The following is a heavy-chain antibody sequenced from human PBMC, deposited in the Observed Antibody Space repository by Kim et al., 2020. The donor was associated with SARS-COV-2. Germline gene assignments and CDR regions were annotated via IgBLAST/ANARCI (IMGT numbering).Heavy chain of an antibody. D-gene: IGHD3-22*01. J-gene: IGHJ4*02. CDR1: GGSVSSGSYY. CDR3: AREGWGDYYDSSGRFDY. Sequence: SETLSLTCTVSGGSVSSGSYYWSWIRQPPGKGLEWIGYIYYSGSTNYNPSLKSRVTISVDTSKNQFSLKLSSVTAADTAVYYCAREGWGDYYDSSGRFDYWGQGTLVTVSS. CDR2: IYYSGST. V-gene: IGHV4-61*01.